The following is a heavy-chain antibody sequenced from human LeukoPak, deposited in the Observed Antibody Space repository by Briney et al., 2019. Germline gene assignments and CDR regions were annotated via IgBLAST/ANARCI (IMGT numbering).Heavy chain of an antibody. J-gene: IGHJ4*02. CDR2: IYYSGST. Sequence: PSETLSLTCTVSGGSISSYYWSWIRQPPGKGLEWIGYIYYSGSTNYNPSLKSRVTMSVDTSKNQFSLKLSSVTAADTAVYYCARGLGYCSSTSCKEKTELYYFDYWGQGTLVTVSS. V-gene: IGHV4-59*08. CDR3: ARGLGYCSSTSCKEKTELYYFDY. CDR1: GGSISSYY. D-gene: IGHD2-2*01.